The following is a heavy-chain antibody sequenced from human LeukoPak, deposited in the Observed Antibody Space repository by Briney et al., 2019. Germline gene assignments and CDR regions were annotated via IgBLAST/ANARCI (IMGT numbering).Heavy chain of an antibody. CDR3: AKGGGHDETHPDY. J-gene: IGHJ4*02. CDR2: ISGSGGST. Sequence: GGSLRLSCAASGFTFSSYAMSWVRQAPGKGLEWVSAISGSGGSTYYADSVKGRFTISRDNSKNTLYLQMNSLRAEDTAVYYGAKGGGHDETHPDYWGQGTLVTVSS. CDR1: GFTFSSYA. V-gene: IGHV3-23*01. D-gene: IGHD3-10*01.